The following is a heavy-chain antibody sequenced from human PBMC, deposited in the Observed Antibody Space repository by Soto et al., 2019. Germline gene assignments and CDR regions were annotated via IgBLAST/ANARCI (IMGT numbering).Heavy chain of an antibody. Sequence: ASVTMSLTCTVAGDSISSSSYYWGWIRQPPGKGLEWIGSIYYSGSTYYNPSLKSRVTISVDTSKNQFSLKLSSVTAADTAVYYCARGTIVTAIDYWGQGTLVTSPQ. CDR3: ARGTIVTAIDY. CDR1: GDSISSSSYY. J-gene: IGHJ4*02. V-gene: IGHV4-39*01. D-gene: IGHD2-21*02. CDR2: IYYSGST.